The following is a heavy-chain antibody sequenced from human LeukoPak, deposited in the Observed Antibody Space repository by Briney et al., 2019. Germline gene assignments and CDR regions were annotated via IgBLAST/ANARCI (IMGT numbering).Heavy chain of an antibody. D-gene: IGHD2-2*01. Sequence: ASVKVSCKASGYTFTGYYMHWVRQAPGQGLEWMGWINPSSGGTYSAQKFQGWVTMTRDTSISTAYMELSRLTSDDTAVYYCARANALYCSSTTCLFDYWGQGTLVTASS. CDR2: INPSSGGT. CDR3: ARANALYCSSTTCLFDY. CDR1: GYTFTGYY. V-gene: IGHV1-2*04. J-gene: IGHJ4*02.